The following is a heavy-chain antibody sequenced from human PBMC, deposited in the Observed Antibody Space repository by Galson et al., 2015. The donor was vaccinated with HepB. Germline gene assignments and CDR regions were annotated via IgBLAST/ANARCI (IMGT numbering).Heavy chain of an antibody. CDR2: MNPNSGNT. Sequence: SVKVSCKASGYTFTSYDINWVRQATEQGLEWMGWMNPNSGNTAYAQKFQGRVTMTRNISISTAYMELSSLGSEDTAVYYCAKRGPLISNSYYYYYYYMDVWGKGTTVTVSS. J-gene: IGHJ6*03. CDR1: GYTFTSYD. CDR3: AKRGPLISNSYYYYYYYMDV. D-gene: IGHD4-11*01. V-gene: IGHV1-8*01.